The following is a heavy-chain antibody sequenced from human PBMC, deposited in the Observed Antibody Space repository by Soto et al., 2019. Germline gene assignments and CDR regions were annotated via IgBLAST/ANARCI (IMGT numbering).Heavy chain of an antibody. CDR1: GGSISSYY. CDR2: IYYSGST. V-gene: IGHV4-59*01. CDR3: ARVYGGNCFDY. J-gene: IGHJ4*02. Sequence: QVQLQESGPGLVKPSETLSLTCTAAGGSISSYYWSWIRQPPGKGLEWIGYIYYSGSTNYNPSLKSRVTISVDTSKNQFSLKLSSVTAADTAVYYCARVYGGNCFDYWGQGTLVTVSS. D-gene: IGHD2-15*01.